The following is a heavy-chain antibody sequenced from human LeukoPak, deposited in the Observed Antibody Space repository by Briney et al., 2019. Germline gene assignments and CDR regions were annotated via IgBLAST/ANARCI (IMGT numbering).Heavy chain of an antibody. CDR2: ISYDGSNK. CDR3: ARGGRYCSGGSCYSGVDFDY. CDR1: GFTFSSYA. V-gene: IGHV3-30-3*01. D-gene: IGHD2-15*01. Sequence: GGSLRLSCAASGFTFSSYAMHWVRQAPGKGLEWVAVISYDGSNKYYADSVKGRFTISRDNSKNTLYLQVNSLRAEDTAVYYCARGGRYCSGGSCYSGVDFDYWGQGTLVTVSS. J-gene: IGHJ4*02.